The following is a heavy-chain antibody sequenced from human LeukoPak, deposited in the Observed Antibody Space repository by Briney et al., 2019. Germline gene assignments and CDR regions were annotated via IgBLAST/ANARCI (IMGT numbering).Heavy chain of an antibody. Sequence: YPGGSLRLSCAASGFTFSSYGMHWVRQAPGKGLEWVAVISYDGSNKYYADSVKGRFTISRDNSKNTLYLQMNSLRAEDTAVYYCAKDYYHDSSGHRAFDIWGQGTMVTVSS. J-gene: IGHJ3*02. CDR3: AKDYYHDSSGHRAFDI. D-gene: IGHD3-22*01. CDR2: ISYDGSNK. V-gene: IGHV3-30*18. CDR1: GFTFSSYG.